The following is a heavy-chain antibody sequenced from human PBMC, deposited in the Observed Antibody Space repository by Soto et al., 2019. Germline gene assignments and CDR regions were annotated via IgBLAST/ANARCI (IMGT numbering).Heavy chain of an antibody. J-gene: IGHJ4*02. CDR3: ARNPFDY. CDR1: GGSISSYFW. Sequence: SETLSLTCAVSGGSISSYFWWSWVRQPPGKGLEWIGEIFHGGTTNYNPSLKSRVTISMDKSDNQFSLKFNSVTAADTAVYYCARNPFDYWGQGTLVTVSS. V-gene: IGHV4-4*02. CDR2: IFHGGTT.